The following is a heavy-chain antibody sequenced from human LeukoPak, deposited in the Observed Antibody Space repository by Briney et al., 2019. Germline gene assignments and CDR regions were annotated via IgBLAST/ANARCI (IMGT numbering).Heavy chain of an antibody. Sequence: GSLRLSCTASGFTFGDYAMSWIRQPPGKGLEWIGEINHSGSTNYNPSLKSRVTISVDTSKNQFSLKLSSVTAADTAVYYCAGRYSSSSQDYDYWGQGTLVTVSS. V-gene: IGHV4-34*08. D-gene: IGHD6-6*01. CDR2: INHSGST. CDR1: GFTFGDYA. CDR3: AGRYSSSSQDYDY. J-gene: IGHJ4*02.